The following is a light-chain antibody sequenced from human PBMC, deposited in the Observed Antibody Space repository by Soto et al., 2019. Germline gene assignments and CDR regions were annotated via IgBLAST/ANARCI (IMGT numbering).Light chain of an antibody. CDR1: SSDVGGYNF. CDR2: EVL. J-gene: IGLJ7*01. V-gene: IGLV2-14*03. Sequence: QSALPQPASVSGSPGQSITISCTGTSSDVGGYNFVPWYQQHPGNAPKLIIHEVLNRPSGVSSRFSGSKSGNTASLTISGLQAEDDAVYYCCSHSASIHWVFGGGTQLTVL. CDR3: CSHSASIHWV.